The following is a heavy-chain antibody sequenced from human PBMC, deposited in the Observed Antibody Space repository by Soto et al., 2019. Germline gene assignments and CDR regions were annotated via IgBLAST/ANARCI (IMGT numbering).Heavy chain of an antibody. CDR2: ISSSGGTI. J-gene: IGHJ4*02. CDR3: ARLSVRYCSSGSCSQLDY. Sequence: EVQLVESGGGLILPGGSVRLSGAASGFTFSTYSMNWVRQAPGKGLEWVSFISSSGGTIYYADSVKGRFTISRDNAKNSLYLQMNSLSDEDTAVYYCARLSVRYCSSGSCSQLDYWGQGTLVTVSS. D-gene: IGHD2-15*01. CDR1: GFTFSTYS. V-gene: IGHV3-48*02.